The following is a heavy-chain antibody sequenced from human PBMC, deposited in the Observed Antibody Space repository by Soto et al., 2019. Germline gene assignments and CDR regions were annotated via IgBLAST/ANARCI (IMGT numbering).Heavy chain of an antibody. Sequence: ASVKVSCKASGYTFTGYYMHWLRQAPGQGLEWMGWINPNSGGTNYAQKFQGRVTMTRDTSISTAYMELSRLRSDDTAVYYCARVNVVVVAATREYYFDYWGQGTLVTVS. D-gene: IGHD2-15*01. V-gene: IGHV1-2*02. CDR3: ARVNVVVVAATREYYFDY. CDR1: GYTFTGYY. J-gene: IGHJ4*02. CDR2: INPNSGGT.